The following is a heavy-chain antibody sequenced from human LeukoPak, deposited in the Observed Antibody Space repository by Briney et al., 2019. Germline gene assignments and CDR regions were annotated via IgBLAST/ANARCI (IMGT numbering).Heavy chain of an antibody. Sequence: GGSLRLSCAASGFTFSSYWMSWVRQAPRKGLEWVANIKQDGSEKYYVDSVKGRFTVSRDNAKNSLYLQMNSLRAEDTAVYCCARKWELFDYWGQGTLVTVSS. CDR3: ARKWELFDY. J-gene: IGHJ4*02. CDR1: GFTFSSYW. CDR2: IKQDGSEK. D-gene: IGHD1-26*01. V-gene: IGHV3-7*01.